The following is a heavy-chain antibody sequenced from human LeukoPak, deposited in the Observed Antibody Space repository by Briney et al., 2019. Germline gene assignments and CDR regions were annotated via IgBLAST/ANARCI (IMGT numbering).Heavy chain of an antibody. CDR2: ISASGDGS. J-gene: IGHJ4*02. CDR1: GFTFSSYA. V-gene: IGHV3-23*01. Sequence: PGGSLRLSCAASGFTFSSYAINWVRQAPGKGLEWVSSISASGDGSYYALSVKGRFTISRDNSKKTLFLQMNGLRAEDTAVYYCAKATDDYSRRGIDYWGQGTLVTVSS. CDR3: AKATDDYSRRGIDY. D-gene: IGHD4-11*01.